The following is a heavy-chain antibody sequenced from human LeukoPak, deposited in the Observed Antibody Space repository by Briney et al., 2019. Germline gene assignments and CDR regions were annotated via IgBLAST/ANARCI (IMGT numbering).Heavy chain of an antibody. CDR3: AKDSRGYQDYFDY. Sequence: GASVKVSCKASGYTFTSYYMHWVRQAPGQGLEWMGIINPSGGSTSYAQKFQGRVTMTRDMSTSTVYMELGSLRSEDTAVYYCAKDSRGYQDYFDYWGQGTLVTVSS. V-gene: IGHV1-46*01. CDR1: GYTFTSYY. CDR2: INPSGGST. J-gene: IGHJ4*02. D-gene: IGHD3-22*01.